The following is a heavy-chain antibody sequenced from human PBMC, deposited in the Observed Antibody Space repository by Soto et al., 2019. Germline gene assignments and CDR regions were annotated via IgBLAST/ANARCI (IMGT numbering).Heavy chain of an antibody. Sequence: QVQLVQSGAEVKKPGSSVKVSCKASGGTFSSYAISWVRQAPGQGLEWMGGIIPIFGTANYAQKFQGRVTITADESTSTAYMELSSLRSEDTAVYNCASLLITIFGVADAFDIWGQGTMVTVSS. D-gene: IGHD3-3*01. V-gene: IGHV1-69*01. CDR2: IIPIFGTA. CDR3: ASLLITIFGVADAFDI. J-gene: IGHJ3*02. CDR1: GGTFSSYA.